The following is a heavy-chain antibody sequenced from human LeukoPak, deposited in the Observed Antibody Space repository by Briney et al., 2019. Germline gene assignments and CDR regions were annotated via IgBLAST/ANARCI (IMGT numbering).Heavy chain of an antibody. CDR3: ARGTNYYGSGDY. CDR1: GGSVSSGTYY. D-gene: IGHD3-10*01. CDR2: IYYTGNT. Sequence: PSETLSLTCTVSGGSVSSGTYYWSWIRQPPGKGLEWIGHIYYTGNTHYVPSLKSRVTMSVDTPKNQFSLKLTSVTAADTAVYYCARGTNYYGSGDYWGQGTLVPSPQ. V-gene: IGHV4-61*01. J-gene: IGHJ4*02.